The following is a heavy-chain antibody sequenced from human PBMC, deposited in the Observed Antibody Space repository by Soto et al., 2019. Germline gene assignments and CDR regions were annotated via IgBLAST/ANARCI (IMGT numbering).Heavy chain of an antibody. CDR2: IYYSGNT. D-gene: IGHD2-15*01. CDR3: ARGPLFHVVVVAATTWFDP. Sequence: PSETLSLTCTVSGGSISSSSSYWGWIRQPPGKGLEWIGNIYYSGNTYYNPSLRSRVTISVDTSKNLFSLKLSSLTAADTAVYYCARGPLFHVVVVAATTWFDPRGQGTLVTVSS. V-gene: IGHV4-39*01. J-gene: IGHJ5*02. CDR1: GGSISSSSSY.